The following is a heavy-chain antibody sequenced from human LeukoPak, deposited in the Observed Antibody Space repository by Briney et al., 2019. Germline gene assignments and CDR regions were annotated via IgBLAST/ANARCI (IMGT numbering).Heavy chain of an antibody. CDR2: ISSSSSYT. Sequence: GGSLRLSCAASGFTFSDYYMSWIRQAPGKGLESVSYISSSSSYTNYAESVKGRFTISRDNAKNSLYLQMNSLKAEDTAVYYCARKNYPGIAAAVDYWGQGTLVTVSS. CDR3: ARKNYPGIAAAVDY. CDR1: GFTFSDYY. V-gene: IGHV3-11*06. J-gene: IGHJ4*02. D-gene: IGHD6-13*01.